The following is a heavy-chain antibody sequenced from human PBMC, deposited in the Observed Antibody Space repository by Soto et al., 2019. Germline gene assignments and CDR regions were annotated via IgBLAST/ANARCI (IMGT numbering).Heavy chain of an antibody. CDR2: IYYSGST. CDR1: GGSISSTNYY. CDR3: ARQIPTPTFMITFGGVLAGWFDP. D-gene: IGHD3-16*01. V-gene: IGHV4-39*01. Sequence: SETLSLTCTVSGGSISSTNYYWGWIRQPPGKGLEWIGSIYYSGSTYYNPSLKSRVTISVDTSKNQFSLKLSSVTAADTAVYYCARQIPTPTFMITFGGVLAGWFDPWGQGTLVTVSS. J-gene: IGHJ5*02.